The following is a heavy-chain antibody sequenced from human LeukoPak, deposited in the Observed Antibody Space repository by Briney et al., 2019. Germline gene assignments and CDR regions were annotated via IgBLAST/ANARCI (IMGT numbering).Heavy chain of an antibody. J-gene: IGHJ4*02. D-gene: IGHD3-3*01. Sequence: SETLSLTCTVSGGSISSGGYYWSWIRQHPGKGLEWIGYIYHSGSTYYNPSLKSRVTISVDRSKNQFSLKLSSVTAADTAVYYCARSVEMGPHYDFWSGYFDYWGQGTLVTVSS. CDR1: GGSISSGGYY. CDR2: IYHSGST. CDR3: ARSVEMGPHYDFWSGYFDY. V-gene: IGHV4-30-2*01.